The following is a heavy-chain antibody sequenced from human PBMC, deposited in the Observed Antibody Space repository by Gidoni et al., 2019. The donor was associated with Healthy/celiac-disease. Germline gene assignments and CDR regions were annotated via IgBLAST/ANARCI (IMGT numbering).Heavy chain of an antibody. D-gene: IGHD3-10*01. V-gene: IGHV3-23*01. J-gene: IGHJ3*02. Sequence: EVQLLESGGGLVQPGGSLRLSCAASGFTFSSYAMSWVRQAPGKGLEWVSAISCSGGSTYSADSVKGRFTISRDNSKNTLYLQMNSLRAEDTAVYYCAKPMVRGVIIRAFDIWGQGTMVTVSS. CDR1: GFTFSSYA. CDR2: ISCSGGST. CDR3: AKPMVRGVIIRAFDI.